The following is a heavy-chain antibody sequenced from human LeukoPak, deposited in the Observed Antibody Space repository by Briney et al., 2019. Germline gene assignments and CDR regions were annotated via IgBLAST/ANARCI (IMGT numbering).Heavy chain of an antibody. CDR1: GGTFSSYA. V-gene: IGHV1-69*13. CDR3: ARSHGRYCSGGSCHEGYFDY. D-gene: IGHD2-15*01. J-gene: IGHJ4*02. CDR2: IIPIFGTA. Sequence: SVKVSCKASGGTFSSYAISWVRQAPGQGLEWMGGIIPIFGTANYAQKFQGRVTITADESTSTAYMELSSLRSEDTAVYYCARSHGRYCSGGSCHEGYFDYRGQGTLVTVSS.